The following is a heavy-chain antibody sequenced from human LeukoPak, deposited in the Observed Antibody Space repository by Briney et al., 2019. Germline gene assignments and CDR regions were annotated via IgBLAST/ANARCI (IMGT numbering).Heavy chain of an antibody. CDR3: ARAPNDFWSGYNYAFDI. CDR1: GGSISSYY. Sequence: SETLSLTCTVSGGSISSYYWSWIRQPPGKGLEWIGYIYYSGSTNYNPSLKGRVTISVDTSKNQFSLQLSSVTAEDTAVYYCARAPNDFWSGYNYAFDIWGQGTMVTVSS. J-gene: IGHJ3*02. D-gene: IGHD3-3*01. CDR2: IYYSGST. V-gene: IGHV4-59*01.